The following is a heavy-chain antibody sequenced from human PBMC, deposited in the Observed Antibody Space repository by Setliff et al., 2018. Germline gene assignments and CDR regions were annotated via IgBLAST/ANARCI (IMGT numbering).Heavy chain of an antibody. CDR3: ARTGTYRYFDS. D-gene: IGHD1-7*01. Sequence: SETLSLTCTVSGASINSGSNYWGWIHQPPGKGLEWIGRIHYRGTTYSNASLASRLTLSVDTSKNQFSLKLTSVTAADTAVYYCARTGTYRYFDSWGQGSRVTVSS. V-gene: IGHV4-39*01. CDR1: GASINSGSNY. J-gene: IGHJ4*02. CDR2: IHYRGTT.